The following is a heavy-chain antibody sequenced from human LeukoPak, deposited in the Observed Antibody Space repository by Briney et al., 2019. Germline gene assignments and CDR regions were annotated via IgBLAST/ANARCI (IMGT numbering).Heavy chain of an antibody. D-gene: IGHD4-23*01. V-gene: IGHV3-23*01. CDR2: ISGSGGNT. CDR3: AKLVTHFDY. Sequence: GGSLRLSCAASGFTFSSYAMSWVRQAPGKGREWVSSISGSGGNTYYADSVKGRFTISRDNSKKKLYMRMNSLRAEDTAVYYCAKLVTHFDYWGQGTLVTVSS. CDR1: GFTFSSYA. J-gene: IGHJ4*02.